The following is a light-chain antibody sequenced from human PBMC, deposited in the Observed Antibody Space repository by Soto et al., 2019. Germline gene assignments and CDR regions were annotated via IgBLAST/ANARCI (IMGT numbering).Light chain of an antibody. CDR3: CSYAGSYTVV. Sequence: QSVLTQPRSVSGSPGQSVTISCTGTSSDVGGYNYVSWYQQHPDKAPKVMIYDVSKRPSGVPDRFSGSKSGNTASLTISGLQAEDEADYYCCSYAGSYTVVFGGGTQLTVL. CDR1: SSDVGGYNY. J-gene: IGLJ2*01. V-gene: IGLV2-11*01. CDR2: DVS.